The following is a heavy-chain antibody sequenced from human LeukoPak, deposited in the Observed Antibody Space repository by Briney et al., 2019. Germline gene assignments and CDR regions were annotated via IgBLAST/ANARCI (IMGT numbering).Heavy chain of an antibody. V-gene: IGHV1-46*01. D-gene: IGHD3-10*01. CDR3: ARDNQEDGSGSYSVY. CDR2: INHSGGRT. CDR1: GYTFTSYY. Sequence: ASVKVSCKASGYTFTSYYMHWVRQAPGQGLEGMGIINHSGGRTSYAQKFQGRVTMTRDTSTSTVYMELSRLRSEDTAVYYCARDNQEDGSGSYSVYWGQGTRVTVSS. J-gene: IGHJ4*02.